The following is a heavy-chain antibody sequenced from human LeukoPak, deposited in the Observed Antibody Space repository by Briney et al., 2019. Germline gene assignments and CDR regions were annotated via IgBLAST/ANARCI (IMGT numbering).Heavy chain of an antibody. D-gene: IGHD3-3*01. CDR3: ARHHYDFWSGYPRAFDI. Sequence: QPSETLSLTCTVSGGSISSYYWSWIRQPPGKGLEWIGYIYYSGSTNYNPSLKSRVTISVDTSKNQFSLKLSSVTAADTAVYYCARHHYDFWSGYPRAFDIWGQGTMVTVSS. CDR1: GGSISSYY. J-gene: IGHJ3*02. V-gene: IGHV4-59*08. CDR2: IYYSGST.